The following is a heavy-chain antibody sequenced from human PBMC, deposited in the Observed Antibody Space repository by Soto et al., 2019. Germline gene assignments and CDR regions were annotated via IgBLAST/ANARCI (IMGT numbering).Heavy chain of an antibody. CDR2: INAGNGNT. CDR3: ARVPSYWFDP. V-gene: IGHV1-3*01. Sequence: VASVKVSCKASGYTFTSYAMHWVRQAPGQRLEWMGWINAGNGNTKYSQKFQGRVTMTTDTSTSTAYMELRSLRSDGTAVYYCARVPSYWFDPWGQGTLVTVSS. J-gene: IGHJ5*02. CDR1: GYTFTSYA.